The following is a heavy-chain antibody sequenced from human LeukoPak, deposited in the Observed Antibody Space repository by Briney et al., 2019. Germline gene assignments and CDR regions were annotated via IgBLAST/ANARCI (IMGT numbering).Heavy chain of an antibody. V-gene: IGHV3-43*02. CDR2: ISGDGGST. CDR3: AKDKGYYYDSSGYYALIFDY. D-gene: IGHD3-22*01. J-gene: IGHJ4*02. Sequence: PGGSLRLSCAASGFTFDDYAMHWVRQAPGKGLEWVSLISGDGGSTYYADSVKGRFTISRDNSKNSLYLQMNSLRTKDTALYYCAKDKGYYYDSSGYYALIFDYWGQGTLVTVSS. CDR1: GFTFDDYA.